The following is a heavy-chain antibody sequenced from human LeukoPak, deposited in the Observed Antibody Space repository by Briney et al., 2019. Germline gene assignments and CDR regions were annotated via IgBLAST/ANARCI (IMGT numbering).Heavy chain of an antibody. CDR3: ARDFNPAFDY. D-gene: IGHD1-14*01. J-gene: IGHJ4*02. V-gene: IGHV3-30-3*01. Sequence: GGSLRLSCAASGFTFSSYAMRWVRQAPGKGLEWVAVISYDGSNKYYADSVKGRFTISRDNSKNTLYLQMNSLRAEDTAVYYCARDFNPAFDYWGQGTLVTVSS. CDR2: ISYDGSNK. CDR1: GFTFSSYA.